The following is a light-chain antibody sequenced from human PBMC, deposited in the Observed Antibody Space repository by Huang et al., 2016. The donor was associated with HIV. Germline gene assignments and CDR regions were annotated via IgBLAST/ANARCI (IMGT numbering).Light chain of an antibody. CDR1: QSICTY. V-gene: IGKV3-11*01. CDR2: DVS. CDR3: QQRSKWPLT. Sequence: EIVLTQSPVTLSLSPGDRATLPCRARQSICTYLSWYQQKSGQAPRLLIYDVSNRAACVPARFSASGSETDFTLTIASRDPDDFAIYHCQQRSKWPLTFGGGTKVEMK. J-gene: IGKJ4*01.